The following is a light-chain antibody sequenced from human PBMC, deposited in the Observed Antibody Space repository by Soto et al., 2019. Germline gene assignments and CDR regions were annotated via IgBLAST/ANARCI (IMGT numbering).Light chain of an antibody. J-gene: IGKJ4*01. CDR1: QHVTTTY. CDR3: KQNDTSFT. Sequence: IVLTQSPATLSLSPGERATLSCTASQHVTTTYIAWYQQKFGQAPRLLIYGASTRATGTPDRFTGGGFGTDFTLTISRVEPYFFTVYSSKQNDTSFTFGGVP. V-gene: IGKV3-20*01. CDR2: GAS.